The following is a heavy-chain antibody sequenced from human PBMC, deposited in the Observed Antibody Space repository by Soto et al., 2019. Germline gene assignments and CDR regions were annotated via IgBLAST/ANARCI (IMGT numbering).Heavy chain of an antibody. D-gene: IGHD2-2*01. Sequence: QVHLVESGGGVLQPGTSLRLSCVASGFSFSKYGMHWVRQAPGKGLEWVAFVSSDGNNKYYADSVKGRFTISRDNSKNMVYLQVDRLRLDDTAIYYCAKDRVIQLLPIWPDPWGQGTLVTVSS. J-gene: IGHJ5*02. V-gene: IGHV3-30*18. CDR1: GFSFSKYG. CDR2: VSSDGNNK. CDR3: AKDRVIQLLPIWPDP.